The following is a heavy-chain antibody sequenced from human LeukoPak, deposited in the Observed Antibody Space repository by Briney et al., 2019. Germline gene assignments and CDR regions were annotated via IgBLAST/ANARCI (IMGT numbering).Heavy chain of an antibody. CDR3: AKEEYYDSSGYYYVPLDAFDI. D-gene: IGHD3-22*01. CDR2: ISGSGGST. Sequence: GGSLRLSCAASGFTFSSHAMSWLRQAPEKGLEWVSAISGSGGSTYYADSVKGRFTISRDNSKNTLYLQMNSLRAEDTAVYYCAKEEYYDSSGYYYVPLDAFDIWGQGAMVTVSS. CDR1: GFTFSSHA. J-gene: IGHJ3*02. V-gene: IGHV3-23*01.